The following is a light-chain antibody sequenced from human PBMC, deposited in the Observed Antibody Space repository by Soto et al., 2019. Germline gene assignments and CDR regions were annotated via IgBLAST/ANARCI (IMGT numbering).Light chain of an antibody. CDR2: GAS. J-gene: IGKJ1*01. CDR1: QSISDT. Sequence: EIVLTQSPGTLSLSPGGGATLSCGASQSISDTLAWYQQKPGQAPRLLIHGASTRAPGFPARFSGSGSGTDFTLTISSLQSEDFAVYYCQQYDNWPWTFGQGTKVDIK. V-gene: IGKV3-15*01. CDR3: QQYDNWPWT.